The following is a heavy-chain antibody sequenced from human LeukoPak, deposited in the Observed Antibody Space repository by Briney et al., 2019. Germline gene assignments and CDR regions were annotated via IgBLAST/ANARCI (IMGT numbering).Heavy chain of an antibody. CDR3: ARDRGGPFWSGYPDY. J-gene: IGHJ4*02. V-gene: IGHV1-3*01. Sequence: ASVKVSCKASGYTFTSYAMHWVRQAPGQRLEWMGWINAGNGNTKYSQKFQGRVTITRDTSASTAYMELSSLRSEDTAVYYCARDRGGPFWSGYPDYWGQGTLVTVPS. CDR1: GYTFTSYA. D-gene: IGHD3-3*01. CDR2: INAGNGNT.